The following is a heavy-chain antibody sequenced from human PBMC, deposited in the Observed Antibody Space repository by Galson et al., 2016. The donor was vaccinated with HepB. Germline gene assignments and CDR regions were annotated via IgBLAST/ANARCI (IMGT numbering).Heavy chain of an antibody. CDR1: GFTFRIHG. V-gene: IGHV3-30*03. J-gene: IGHJ4*02. Sequence: SLRLSCAVSGFTFRIHGIHWARQAPGKGLEWVAFISYDGRHQSYAGSVKGRFSISRDNSKNTLYLQMNSLRTEDTAVYYCARDRRYDYVWGSYPYFDYWGQGTLVTVSS. D-gene: IGHD3-16*02. CDR2: ISYDGRHQ. CDR3: ARDRRYDYVWGSYPYFDY.